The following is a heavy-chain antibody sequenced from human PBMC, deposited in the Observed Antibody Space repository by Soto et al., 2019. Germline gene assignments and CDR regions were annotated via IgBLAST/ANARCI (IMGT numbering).Heavy chain of an antibody. J-gene: IGHJ6*02. D-gene: IGHD6-6*01. Sequence: GASVKVSCKASGYTFTGYYMHWVRQAPGQGLEWMGWINPNSGGTNYAQKFQGWVTMTRDTSISTAYMELSRLRSDDTAVYYCARDGYSSSLGILRYYYGMDGWGQGTTVTVAS. CDR1: GYTFTGYY. CDR3: ARDGYSSSLGILRYYYGMDG. V-gene: IGHV1-2*04. CDR2: INPNSGGT.